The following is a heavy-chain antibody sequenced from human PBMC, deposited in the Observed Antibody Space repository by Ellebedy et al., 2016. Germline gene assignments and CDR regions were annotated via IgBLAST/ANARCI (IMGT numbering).Heavy chain of an antibody. CDR3: ARVGLSPFDRSRIFDY. CDR2: IYYTGTT. V-gene: IGHV4-59*01. J-gene: IGHJ4*02. Sequence: SETLSLTCTVSGDSISSYFWSWIRQPPGKALEWIGYIYYTGTTHYNPSLNSRVTISLDTSKNQLSLKLSSVTAADTAVYYCARVGLSPFDRSRIFDYWGQGILVTVSS. D-gene: IGHD3-22*01. CDR1: GDSISSYF.